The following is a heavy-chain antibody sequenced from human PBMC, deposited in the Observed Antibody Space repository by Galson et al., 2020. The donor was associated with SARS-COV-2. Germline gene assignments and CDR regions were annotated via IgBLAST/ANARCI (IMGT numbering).Heavy chain of an antibody. J-gene: IGHJ6*03. CDR3: AREETYFYDSGSYAGYHYMDV. V-gene: IGHV4-59*01. Sequence: SETLSLTCTVSGGPIRGYHWSWIRQPPGKGLEWIGYIYYSGNTNYNPSLKSRVTISVDTSKNQFSLKLSSVTAADTAVYYCAREETYFYDSGSYAGYHYMDVWGKGTTVTVSS. CDR1: GGPIRGYH. CDR2: IYYSGNT. D-gene: IGHD3-10*01.